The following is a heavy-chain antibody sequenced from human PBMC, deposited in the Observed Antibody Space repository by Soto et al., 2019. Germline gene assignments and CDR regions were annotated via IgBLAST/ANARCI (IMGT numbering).Heavy chain of an antibody. Sequence: EVQLVESGGGLVKPGGSLRLSCAASGFTFSNAWMNWVRQAPGKGLEWVGRIKSKTDGGTTDYAAPVKGRFTISRDDSKNTLYLQMNSLKTEDTAVYYCTTETTVVTWADYYYGMDVWGQGATVTVSS. J-gene: IGHJ6*02. CDR1: GFTFSNAW. V-gene: IGHV3-15*07. D-gene: IGHD4-17*01. CDR2: IKSKTDGGTT. CDR3: TTETTVVTWADYYYGMDV.